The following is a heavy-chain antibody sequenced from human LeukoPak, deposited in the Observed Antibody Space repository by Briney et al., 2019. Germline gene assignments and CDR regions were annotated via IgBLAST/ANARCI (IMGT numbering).Heavy chain of an antibody. V-gene: IGHV4-39*07. Sequence: SETLSLTCTVSGGSISSSSYYCGWIRQPPGKGLEWIGSIYYSGSTYYNPSLKSRVTISVDTSKNQFSLKLSSVTAADTAVYYCAREGGWEPDYWGQGTLVTVSS. CDR1: GGSISSSSYY. CDR3: AREGGWEPDY. J-gene: IGHJ4*02. D-gene: IGHD1-26*01. CDR2: IYYSGST.